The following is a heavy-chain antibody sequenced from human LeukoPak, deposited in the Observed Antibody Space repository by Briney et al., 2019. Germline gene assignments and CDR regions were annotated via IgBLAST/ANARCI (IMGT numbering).Heavy chain of an antibody. J-gene: IGHJ3*02. CDR1: GDSVSNNA. D-gene: IGHD3/OR15-3a*01. CDR2: TYYNSKWYN. Sequence: SQTLSLTCVISGDSVSNNAWNWVRQTPSGGLEGLGRTYYNSKWYNDYAESVKSRISINPDTSKNQFSLQLNSVTPEDTAVYYCARGWTRDGFNIWSQGTMVTVSS. V-gene: IGHV6-1*01. CDR3: ARGWTRDGFNI.